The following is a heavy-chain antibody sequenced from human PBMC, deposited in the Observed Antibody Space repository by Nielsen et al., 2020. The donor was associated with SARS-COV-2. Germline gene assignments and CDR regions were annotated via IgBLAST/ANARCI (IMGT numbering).Heavy chain of an antibody. CDR3: AKDSSGWYLSS. D-gene: IGHD6-19*01. V-gene: IGHV3-30*18. CDR1: GFTFSSYG. Sequence: GESLKISCAASGFTFSSYGMHWVRQAPGKGLEWVAAISYDGSNKYYADSVKGRFTISRDNSKNTLYLQMNSLRAEDTAVYYCAKDSSGWYLSSWGQGTLVTVSS. J-gene: IGHJ4*02. CDR2: ISYDGSNK.